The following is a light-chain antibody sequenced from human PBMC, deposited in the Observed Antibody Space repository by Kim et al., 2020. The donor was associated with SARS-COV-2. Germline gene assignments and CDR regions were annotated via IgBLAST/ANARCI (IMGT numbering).Light chain of an antibody. CDR2: GNS. J-gene: IGLJ3*02. CDR1: SSNIGAGYD. CDR3: QSYDSSLSGPWV. V-gene: IGLV1-40*01. Sequence: VTISCTGSSSNIGAGYDVPWYQQLPGTAPKLLIYGNSNRPSGVPDRFSGSKSGTSASLAITGLQAEDEADYYCQSYDSSLSGPWVFGGGTQLTVL.